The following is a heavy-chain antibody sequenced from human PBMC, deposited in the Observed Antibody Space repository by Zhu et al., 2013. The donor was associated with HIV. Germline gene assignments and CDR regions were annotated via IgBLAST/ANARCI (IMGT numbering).Heavy chain of an antibody. D-gene: IGHD3-3*01. CDR2: ISSSGSTI. CDR3: ARVEIWSGYYEGPIDY. Sequence: EVQLVESGGGLVQPGGSLRLSCAASGFTFSSYEMNWVRQAPGKGLEWVSYISSSGSTIYYADSVKGRFTISRDNAKNSLYLQMNSLRAEDTAVYYCARVEIWSGYYEGPIDYWGQGTLVTGLL. J-gene: IGHJ4*02. V-gene: IGHV3-48*03. CDR1: GFTFSSYE.